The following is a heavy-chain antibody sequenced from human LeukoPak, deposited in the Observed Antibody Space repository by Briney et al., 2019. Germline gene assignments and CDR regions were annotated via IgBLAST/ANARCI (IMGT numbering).Heavy chain of an antibody. D-gene: IGHD3-3*01. CDR1: GGTFSSYA. Sequence: GASVKVSCKASGGTFSSYAISWVRQAPGQGLEWMGGIIPIFGTANYAQKFQGRVTITTDESTSTVYMELSSLRSEDTAVYYCAREGNDITIFGVATPNWFDPWGQGTPVTVSS. CDR3: AREGNDITIFGVATPNWFDP. J-gene: IGHJ5*02. CDR2: IIPIFGTA. V-gene: IGHV1-69*05.